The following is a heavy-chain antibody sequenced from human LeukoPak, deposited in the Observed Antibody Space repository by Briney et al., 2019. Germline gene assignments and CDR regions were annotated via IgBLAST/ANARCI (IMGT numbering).Heavy chain of an antibody. CDR3: AKDGYSSSWPYYFDY. Sequence: GGSLRLSCAASGFTFSSYWMSWVRQAPGKGLEWVSAISGSGGSTYYADSVKGRFTISRDNSKNTLYLQMNSLRAEDTAVYYCAKDGYSSSWPYYFDYWGQGTLVTVSS. CDR1: GFTFSSYW. V-gene: IGHV3-23*01. D-gene: IGHD6-13*01. J-gene: IGHJ4*02. CDR2: ISGSGGST.